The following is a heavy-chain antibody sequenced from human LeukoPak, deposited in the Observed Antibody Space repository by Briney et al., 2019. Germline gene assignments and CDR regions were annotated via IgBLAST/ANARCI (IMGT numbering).Heavy chain of an antibody. CDR1: GDSVSSNSAV. D-gene: IGHD2-15*01. CDR3: ARLGLGGAFDI. J-gene: IGHJ3*02. CDR2: TYYKSKWYN. Sequence: SQTLSLTCAISGDSVSSNSAVWNWIRQSPSRGLEWLGRTYYKSKWYNDYAVSVKSRITIKPDTSKNQFSLQLNSATPEDTAVYYCARLGLGGAFDIWGQGTMVTVSS. V-gene: IGHV6-1*01.